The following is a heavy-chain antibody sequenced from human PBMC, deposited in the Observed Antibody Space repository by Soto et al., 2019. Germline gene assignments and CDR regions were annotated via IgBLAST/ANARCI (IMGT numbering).Heavy chain of an antibody. CDR3: AKRYSSAWEAGMDV. Sequence: EMQVLESGGGLVQPGGSLRLSCAASGFAFSNFHMNWVRQAPGKGLQWVSTIGGAGNDIHYADSVKGRFTVSRDNSKHPLLLQMDGRRDDETAIYYCAKRYSSAWEAGMDVWGRGTTVSVSS. V-gene: IGHV3-23*01. CDR2: IGGAGNDI. J-gene: IGHJ6*02. CDR1: GFAFSNFH. D-gene: IGHD6-19*01.